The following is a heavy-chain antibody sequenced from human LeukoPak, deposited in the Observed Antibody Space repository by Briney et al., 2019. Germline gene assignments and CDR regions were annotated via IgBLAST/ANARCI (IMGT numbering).Heavy chain of an antibody. J-gene: IGHJ6*03. CDR2: INPKSGGT. CDR1: GFTFTGYY. V-gene: IGHV1-2*02. Sequence: GASVKVSCQASGFTFTGYYMHWVRQAPGQGLEWMGWINPKSGGTNFAQNFQGRITMTTDTSISTAYLELTSLRLDDTAVYYCARTDEPRYYYYYFMDVWGKGTTVTVSS. D-gene: IGHD5-24*01. CDR3: ARTDEPRYYYYYFMDV.